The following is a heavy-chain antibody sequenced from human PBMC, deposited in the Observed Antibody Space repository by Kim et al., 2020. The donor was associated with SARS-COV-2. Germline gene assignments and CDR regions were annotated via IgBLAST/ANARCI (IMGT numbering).Heavy chain of an antibody. CDR1: GFTLSDYY. J-gene: IGHJ4*02. CDR2: ISTSSSNT. D-gene: IGHD3-10*01. Sequence: GGSLRLSCAASGFTLSDYYMSWIRQAPGKGLEWVSYISTSSSNTNYADSVKGRFTISRDNAKNSLYLQMNSLRAEDTAVYYCARTRYGSGKFFDYWGQGTLVTVSS. CDR3: ARTRYGSGKFFDY. V-gene: IGHV3-11*03.